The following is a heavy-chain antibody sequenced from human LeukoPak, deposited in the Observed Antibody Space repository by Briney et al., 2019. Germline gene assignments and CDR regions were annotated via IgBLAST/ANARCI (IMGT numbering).Heavy chain of an antibody. D-gene: IGHD6-13*01. CDR1: GFTLSSRW. Sequence: GGSLRLSCVVSGFTLSSRWMMWVRQAPGKGLEWMTNINRDGSEKNYVDSVKGRFTITRDNAENSLYLQMNSLRAEDTAVYYCTSYPTPGIGAAGTFNYWGQGTLVTVSS. CDR2: INRDGSEK. J-gene: IGHJ4*02. V-gene: IGHV3-7*03. CDR3: TSYPTPGIGAAGTFNY.